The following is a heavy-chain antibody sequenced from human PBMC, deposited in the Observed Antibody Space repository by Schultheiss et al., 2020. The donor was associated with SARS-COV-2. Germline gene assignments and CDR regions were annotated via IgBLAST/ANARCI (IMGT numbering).Heavy chain of an antibody. Sequence: SQTLSLTCAVSGYSISSGYYWGWIRQPPGKGLEWIGSIYHSGSTYYNPSLKSRVTISVDTSKNQFSLKLSSVTAADTAVYYCARDGITIFGVVIDYWGQGTLVTVSS. D-gene: IGHD3-3*01. CDR2: IYHSGST. V-gene: IGHV4-38-2*01. CDR1: GYSISSGYY. J-gene: IGHJ4*02. CDR3: ARDGITIFGVVIDY.